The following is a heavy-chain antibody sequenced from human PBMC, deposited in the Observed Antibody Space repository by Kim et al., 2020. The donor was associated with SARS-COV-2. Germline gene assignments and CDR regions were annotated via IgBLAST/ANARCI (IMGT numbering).Heavy chain of an antibody. Sequence: GGSLRLSCAASGFTFSSYSMNWVRQAPGKGLEGVSYISSSSSTIYYADSVKGRFTISRDNAKNSLYLQMNSLRDEDTAVYYCARDSRRALRYDILTGYYQPDAFDIWGQGTMVTVSS. D-gene: IGHD3-9*01. CDR3: ARDSRRALRYDILTGYYQPDAFDI. CDR1: GFTFSSYS. CDR2: ISSSSSTI. V-gene: IGHV3-48*02. J-gene: IGHJ3*02.